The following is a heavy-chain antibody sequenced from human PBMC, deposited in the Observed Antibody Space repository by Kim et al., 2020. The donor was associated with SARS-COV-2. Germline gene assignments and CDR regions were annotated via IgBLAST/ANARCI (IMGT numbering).Heavy chain of an antibody. J-gene: IGHJ4*02. CDR1: GGSISSSSYY. D-gene: IGHD1-26*01. CDR3: AGDGSGSPGQYFDY. CDR2: IYYSGST. Sequence: SETLSLTCTVSGGSISSSSYYWGWIRQPPGKGLEWIGSIYYSGSTYYNPSLKSRVTISVDTSKNQFSLKLSSVTAADTAVYYCAGDGSGSPGQYFDYWGQGTLVTVSS. V-gene: IGHV4-39*07.